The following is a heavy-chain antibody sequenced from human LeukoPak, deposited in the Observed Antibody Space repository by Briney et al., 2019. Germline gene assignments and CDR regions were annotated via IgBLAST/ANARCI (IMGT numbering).Heavy chain of an antibody. CDR3: ARDQEGFDY. V-gene: IGHV1-46*01. CDR1: GYTFANNY. Sequence: ASVKVSRKASGYTFANNYLHWVRQAPGQGLEWMGMIYPRDGSTSYAQNFQGRVTVTRDTSTTTVHMELRGLRSEDTAVYYCARDQEGFDYWGQGTVVTVSS. J-gene: IGHJ4*02. CDR2: IYPRDGST.